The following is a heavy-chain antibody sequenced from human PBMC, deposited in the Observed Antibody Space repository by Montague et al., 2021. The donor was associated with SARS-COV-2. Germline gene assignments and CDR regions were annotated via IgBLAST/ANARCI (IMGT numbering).Heavy chain of an antibody. CDR3: ARVRYYGSGTSLGMDV. CDR1: GGSFSGYY. V-gene: IGHV4-34*01. J-gene: IGHJ6*02. Sequence: SETLSLTCAVYGGSFSGYYWSWIRQPPGKGLEWIGEINHSGSANYNPSLKSRVTISVDTSKNQFSLKLSSGTAADTAVYYCARVRYYGSGTSLGMDVWGQGTTVTASS. CDR2: INHSGSA. D-gene: IGHD3-10*01.